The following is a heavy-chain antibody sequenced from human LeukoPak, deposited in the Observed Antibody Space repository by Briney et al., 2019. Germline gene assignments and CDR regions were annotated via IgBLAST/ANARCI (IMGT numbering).Heavy chain of an antibody. Sequence: PSETLSLTCTVSGGSISSYYWSWIRQPPGKGLEWIGYIYYSGSTNYNPSLKSRVTISVDTSKNQFSLKLRSVTAADTAVYYCAGFTYYYDSSGYYYVKESGDYWGQGTLVTVSS. J-gene: IGHJ4*02. CDR3: AGFTYYYDSSGYYYVKESGDY. CDR2: IYYSGST. CDR1: GGSISSYY. D-gene: IGHD3-22*01. V-gene: IGHV4-59*01.